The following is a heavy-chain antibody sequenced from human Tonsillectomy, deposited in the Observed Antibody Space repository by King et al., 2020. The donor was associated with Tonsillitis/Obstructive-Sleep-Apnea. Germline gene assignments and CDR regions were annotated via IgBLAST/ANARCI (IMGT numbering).Heavy chain of an antibody. CDR2: IHHRGST. V-gene: IGHV4-34*01. J-gene: IGHJ3*02. Sequence: VQLQQWGAGLLKPSETLSLTCDVYNGSFSGYYWSWIRQPPGKGLEWIVEIHHRGSTNYNPSLKSRVTISVDTSKNQFSLNLSSVTAADTAIYYFARERVEWGTNEFDIWDQGTMVTVSS. CDR3: ARERVEWGTNEFDI. D-gene: IGHD3-16*01. CDR1: NGSFSGYY.